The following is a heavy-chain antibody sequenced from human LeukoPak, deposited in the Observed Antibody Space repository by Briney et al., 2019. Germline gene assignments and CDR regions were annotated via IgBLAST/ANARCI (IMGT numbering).Heavy chain of an antibody. J-gene: IGHJ4*02. CDR3: ARHELRYFDWFGKGKNAEGDYYFDY. CDR2: IYHSGST. V-gene: IGHV4-38-2*02. CDR1: GASMSNYY. D-gene: IGHD3-9*01. Sequence: SETLSLTCNVSGASMSNYYWVWIRQPPGKGLEWIGSIYHSGSTYYNPSLKSRVTISVDTSKNQFSLKLSSVTAADTAVYYCARHELRYFDWFGKGKNAEGDYYFDYWGQGTLVTVSS.